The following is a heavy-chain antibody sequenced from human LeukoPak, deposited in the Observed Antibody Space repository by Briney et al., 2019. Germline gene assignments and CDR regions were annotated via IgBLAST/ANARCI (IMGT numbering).Heavy chain of an antibody. V-gene: IGHV3-30*18. J-gene: IGHJ3*02. CDR3: AKDQYSSGWYLAFDI. Sequence: PGGSLRLSCAASGFTFSSYGMHWVRQAPGKGLEWVAVISYDGSNKYYADSVKGRFTISRDNSKNTLYLQMNSLRAEDTAVYYCAKDQYSSGWYLAFDIWGQGTMVTVSS. CDR2: ISYDGSNK. CDR1: GFTFSSYG. D-gene: IGHD6-13*01.